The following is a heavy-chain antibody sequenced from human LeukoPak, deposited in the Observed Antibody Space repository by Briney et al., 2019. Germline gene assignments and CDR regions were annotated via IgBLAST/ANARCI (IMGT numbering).Heavy chain of an antibody. D-gene: IGHD6-25*01. Sequence: SETLSLTCTVSGGSISIISSSTYYWGWIRQAPGKGLEWIGSLYYGENSHYNPSLKSRATLSVDTSNNQFSLKLASVTAADAAVYFCARQLPTAAADTRGYFDYWGQGTVVTVSS. J-gene: IGHJ4*02. V-gene: IGHV4-39*01. CDR1: GGSISIISSSTYY. CDR2: LYYGENS. CDR3: ARQLPTAAADTRGYFDY.